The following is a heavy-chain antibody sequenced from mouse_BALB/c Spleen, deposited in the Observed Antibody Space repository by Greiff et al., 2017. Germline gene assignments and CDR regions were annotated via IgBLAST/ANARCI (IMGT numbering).Heavy chain of an antibody. CDR1: GFNIKDTY. CDR2: IDPANGNT. Sequence: EVKVVESGAELVKPGASVKLSCTASGFNIKDTYMHWVKQRPEQGLEWIGRIDPANGNTKYDPKFQGKATITADTSSNTAYLQLSSLTSEDTAVYYCARDYGNSYYFDYWGQGTTLTVSS. D-gene: IGHD2-1*01. J-gene: IGHJ2*01. V-gene: IGHV14-3*02. CDR3: ARDYGNSYYFDY.